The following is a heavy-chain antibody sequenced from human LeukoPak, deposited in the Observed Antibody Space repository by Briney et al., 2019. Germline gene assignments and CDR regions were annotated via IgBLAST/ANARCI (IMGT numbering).Heavy chain of an antibody. D-gene: IGHD3-22*01. V-gene: IGHV4-31*03. CDR1: GVSISSGGYY. CDR3: ARDRPGYYYDSSGYHRSYWYFDL. Sequence: SETLSLTCTVSGVSISSGGYYWSWLRQHPGKGLEWIGYIYYSGSTYYNPSLKSRVTISVDTSKNQFSLKLSSVTAADTAVYYCARDRPGYYYDSSGYHRSYWYFDLWGRGTLVTVSS. CDR2: IYYSGST. J-gene: IGHJ2*01.